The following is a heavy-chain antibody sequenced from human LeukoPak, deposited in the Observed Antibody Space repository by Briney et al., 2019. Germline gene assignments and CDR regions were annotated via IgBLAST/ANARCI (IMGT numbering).Heavy chain of an antibody. CDR3: ARITGTSEYFDS. V-gene: IGHV3-21*05. Sequence: GGSLRLSCAASGFTFSTYSMTWVRQAPGKGLEWASFISGTGTYIYYPDPVKGRFTISRDNAKSSLYLQMSSLRAEDTATYYCARITGTSEYFDSWGQGTLVTVSS. J-gene: IGHJ4*02. CDR2: ISGTGTYI. D-gene: IGHD1-20*01. CDR1: GFTFSTYS.